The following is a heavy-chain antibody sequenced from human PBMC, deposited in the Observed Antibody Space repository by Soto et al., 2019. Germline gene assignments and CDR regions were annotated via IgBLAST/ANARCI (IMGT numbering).Heavy chain of an antibody. D-gene: IGHD3-10*01. V-gene: IGHV1-8*01. J-gene: IGHJ6*03. Sequence: ASVKVSCKASGYTFTSYDINWVRQATGQGLEWMGWMNPNSGNTGYAQKFQGRVTMTRNTSISTAYMELSSLRSEDTAVYYCARMGMVRGVIYYYYYMDVWGKGTTVTVSS. CDR2: MNPNSGNT. CDR1: GYTFTSYD. CDR3: ARMGMVRGVIYYYYYMDV.